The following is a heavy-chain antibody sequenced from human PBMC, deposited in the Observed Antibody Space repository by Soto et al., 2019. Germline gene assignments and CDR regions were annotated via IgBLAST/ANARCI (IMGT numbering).Heavy chain of an antibody. J-gene: IGHJ4*02. Sequence: SGPTLVNPTQTLTLTCTFSGFSLSTSGVGVGWIRQPPGKALEWLALIYRDDDKRYSPSLKSRLTITKDTSKNQVVLTMTNMDPVDTATYYCAHIACRVGYCSSTSCPDYWGQGTLVTVSS. CDR3: AHIACRVGYCSSTSCPDY. D-gene: IGHD2-2*01. CDR2: IYRDDDK. V-gene: IGHV2-5*02. CDR1: GFSLSTSGVG.